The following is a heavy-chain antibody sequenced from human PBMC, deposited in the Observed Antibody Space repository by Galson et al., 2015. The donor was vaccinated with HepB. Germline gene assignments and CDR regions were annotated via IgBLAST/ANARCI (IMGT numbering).Heavy chain of an antibody. V-gene: IGHV3-9*01. CDR1: GFTFDDYA. CDR3: ATGEQGGGSMVTYYFDY. Sequence: SLRLSCAASGFTFDDYAMHWVRQAPGKGLEWVSGISWNSGSIGYADSVKGRFTISRDNAKNSLYLQMNSLRAEDTALYYCATGEQGGGSMVTYYFDYWGQGTLVTVSS. CDR2: ISWNSGSI. D-gene: IGHD3-10*01. J-gene: IGHJ4*02.